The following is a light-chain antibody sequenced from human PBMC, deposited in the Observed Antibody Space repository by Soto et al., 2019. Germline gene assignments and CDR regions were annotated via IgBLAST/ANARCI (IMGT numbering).Light chain of an antibody. CDR3: QQYNSYSPLT. Sequence: EVVMTQSPASLSASPGERVTLSCRASQNIRSSLAWYQQRPGQAPRLLIYDASTRATGIPPRFSGGGSGTEFTVTISSLQSEDFATYYCQQYNSYSPLTFGGGTKVDIK. CDR2: DAS. CDR1: QNIRSS. V-gene: IGKV3-15*01. J-gene: IGKJ4*01.